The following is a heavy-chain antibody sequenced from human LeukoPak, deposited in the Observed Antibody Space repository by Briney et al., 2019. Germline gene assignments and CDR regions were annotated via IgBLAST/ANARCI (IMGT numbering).Heavy chain of an antibody. CDR3: TKWSGFGDD. CDR2: ISGSGGST. V-gene: IGHV3-23*01. CDR1: GFTFSSNS. J-gene: IGHJ4*02. Sequence: GGSLRLSCAASGFTFSSNSMTWVRQTPGKGLEWVSGISGSGGSTFYADSVKGRFTISRDNSRNTLYLQMSSLRPEDTAVYYCTKWSGFGDDWGQGTLVTVSS. D-gene: IGHD3-10*01.